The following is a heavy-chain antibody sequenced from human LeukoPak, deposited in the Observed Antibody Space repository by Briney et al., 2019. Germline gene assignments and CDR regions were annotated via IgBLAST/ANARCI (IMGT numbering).Heavy chain of an antibody. V-gene: IGHV3-23*01. D-gene: IGHD3-22*01. J-gene: IGHJ4*02. CDR1: GFTFSSYA. CDR3: AKSPYYYDSSGYYPFDY. CDR2: ISGSGGST. Sequence: TGGSLRLSCAASGFTFSSYAMSWVRQAPGKGLEWVSAISGSGGSTYYADSVKGRFTISRDNSKNTLYLQMNSLRAEDTAVYYCAKSPYYYDSSGYYPFDYWGQGTLVTVSS.